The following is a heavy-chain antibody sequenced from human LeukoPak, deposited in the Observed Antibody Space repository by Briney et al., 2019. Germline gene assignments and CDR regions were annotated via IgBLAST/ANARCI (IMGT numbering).Heavy chain of an antibody. CDR2: ITGSSDSI. Sequence: GGSLRLSCTASGFTFGDYAMNWLRQAPGKGLEWVSYITGSSDSIPYTDSVKGRFTISRDNAKNSVYLQMNSLRAEDTALYYCAKVHRTNHDNFFDYWGQGTLVTVSS. D-gene: IGHD2-8*01. CDR1: GFTFGDYA. CDR3: AKVHRTNHDNFFDY. V-gene: IGHV3-48*01. J-gene: IGHJ4*02.